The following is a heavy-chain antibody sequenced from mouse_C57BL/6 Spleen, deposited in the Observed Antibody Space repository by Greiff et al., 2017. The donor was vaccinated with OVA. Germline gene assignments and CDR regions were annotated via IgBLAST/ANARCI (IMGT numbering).Heavy chain of an antibody. CDR1: GYSITSGYY. J-gene: IGHJ4*01. D-gene: IGHD2-4*01. CDR3: ARGEGDYDGYYAMDY. V-gene: IGHV3-6*01. CDR2: ISYDGSN. Sequence: VQLKESGPGLVKPSQSLSLTCSVTGYSITSGYYWYWIRQFPGNKLEWMGYISYDGSNNYNPSLKNRISITRDTSKNQFFLKLNSVTTEDTATYYCARGEGDYDGYYAMDYWGQGTSVTVSS.